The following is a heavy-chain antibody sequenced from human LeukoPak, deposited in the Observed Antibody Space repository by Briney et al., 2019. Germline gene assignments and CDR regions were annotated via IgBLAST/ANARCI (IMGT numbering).Heavy chain of an antibody. CDR2: INTNTGNP. Sequence: ASVKVSCKTSGYSENFYGITWVRQVAGQGLEWMGWINTNTGNPTYAQGFIGRFVFSLDTSVNTAYLQISSLKAEDTAVYYCARDSTSWYPWGQGTLVTVS. D-gene: IGHD6-13*01. CDR3: ARDSTSWYP. CDR1: GYSENFYG. J-gene: IGHJ5*02. V-gene: IGHV7-4-1*02.